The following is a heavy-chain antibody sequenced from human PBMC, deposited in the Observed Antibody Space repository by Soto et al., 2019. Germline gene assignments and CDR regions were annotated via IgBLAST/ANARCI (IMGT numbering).Heavy chain of an antibody. CDR3: AKDRLDFDY. D-gene: IGHD6-19*01. Sequence: GGALKLSSADFGFTFSSYGMSWVRQAPGKGLEWVSAISGSGGSTYYADSVKGRFTISRDNSKNTLYLQMNSLRAEDTAVYYCAKDRLDFDYWGQGTLVTVSS. V-gene: IGHV3-23*01. J-gene: IGHJ4*02. CDR2: ISGSGGST. CDR1: GFTFSSYG.